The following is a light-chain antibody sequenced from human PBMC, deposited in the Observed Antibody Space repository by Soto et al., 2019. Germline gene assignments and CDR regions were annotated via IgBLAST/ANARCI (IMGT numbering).Light chain of an antibody. V-gene: IGLV1-47*01. Sequence: QSVLTQPPSASGTPGQRVTISCSGSSSNIGSNYVSWYQQLPGTAPKLLMYRDNHRPSGVPDRFSGSRSGTSASLAISGLRSEDEADYYCAAWDDSLSSFYVFGTGTKVTVL. CDR2: RDN. J-gene: IGLJ1*01. CDR1: SSNIGSNY. CDR3: AAWDDSLSSFYV.